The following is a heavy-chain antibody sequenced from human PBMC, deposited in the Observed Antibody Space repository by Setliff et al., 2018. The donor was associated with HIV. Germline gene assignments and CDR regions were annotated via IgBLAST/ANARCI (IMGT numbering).Heavy chain of an antibody. Sequence: GGSLRLSCAASGFTVSDNYMSWVRQAPGKGLEWVSVIYSGGTTYYADSVKGRFTISRDNSKNTLYLQMNSLRAEDTAVYFCARDGGYSRSPHYYYYYGLDVWGHGATVTVS. J-gene: IGHJ6*02. CDR1: GFTVSDNY. D-gene: IGHD6-13*01. CDR3: ARDGGYSRSPHYYYYYGLDV. V-gene: IGHV3-53*01. CDR2: IYSGGTT.